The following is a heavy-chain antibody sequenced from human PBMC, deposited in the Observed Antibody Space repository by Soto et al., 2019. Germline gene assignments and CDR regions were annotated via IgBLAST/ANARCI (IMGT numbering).Heavy chain of an antibody. Sequence: ASVKFSCKASGYTFTSYGISWVRQAPGQGLEWMGWINPNSGGTNYAQKFQGRVTMTRDTSISTAYMELSRLRSDDTAVYYCARVSARDSSSWYYGFDPWGQGTLVTVSS. CDR1: GYTFTSYG. CDR3: ARVSARDSSSWYYGFDP. D-gene: IGHD6-13*01. CDR2: INPNSGGT. J-gene: IGHJ5*02. V-gene: IGHV1-2*02.